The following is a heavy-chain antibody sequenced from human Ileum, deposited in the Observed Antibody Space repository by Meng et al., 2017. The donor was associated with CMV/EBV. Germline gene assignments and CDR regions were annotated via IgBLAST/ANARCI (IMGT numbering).Heavy chain of an antibody. CDR1: GDSVGSDNW. J-gene: IGHJ4*02. V-gene: IGHV4-4*02. CDR3: ASATGYKVDY. Sequence: LACAVAGDSVGSDNWWTWVRQPPGKGLEWIGEIHHGGTTAYNPSLRSRISFSVDKSRNQVSLHLTTVTAADTAVYYCASATGYKVDYWGQGTLVTVSS. D-gene: IGHD1-14*01. CDR2: IHHGGTT.